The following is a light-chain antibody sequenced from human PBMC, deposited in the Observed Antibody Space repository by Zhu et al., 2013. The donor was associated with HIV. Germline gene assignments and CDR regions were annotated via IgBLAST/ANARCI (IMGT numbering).Light chain of an antibody. J-gene: IGKJ1*01. CDR3: QRFGSSYTWT. CDR1: QSVSSSY. Sequence: EIVLTQSPATLSLSPGERATLSCRASQSVSSSYLAWYQQKPGQAPRLLIYDASNRATGIPARFSGSGSGTVFTLTITGLEPEDFGMYFCQRFGSSYTWTFGQGTNVEIK. CDR2: DAS. V-gene: IGKV3-20*01.